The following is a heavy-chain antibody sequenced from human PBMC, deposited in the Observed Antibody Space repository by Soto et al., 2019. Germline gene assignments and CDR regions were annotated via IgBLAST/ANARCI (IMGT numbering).Heavy chain of an antibody. CDR3: AKVFRGSGDFDY. D-gene: IGHD3-10*01. J-gene: IGHJ4*02. Sequence: GGSLRLSCAASGFTFSSYGMHWVRQAPGKGLEWVAVISCDGSNKYYADSVKGRFTISRDNSKNTLYLQMNSLRAEDTAVYYCAKVFRGSGDFDYWGQGTLVTVSS. CDR1: GFTFSSYG. CDR2: ISCDGSNK. V-gene: IGHV3-30*18.